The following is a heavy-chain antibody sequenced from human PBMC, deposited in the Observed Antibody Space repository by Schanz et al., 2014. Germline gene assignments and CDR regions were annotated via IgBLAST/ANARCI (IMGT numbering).Heavy chain of an antibody. CDR1: GFTFSSYA. V-gene: IGHV3-23*01. D-gene: IGHD3-9*01. CDR3: AKTIPSQLLTDLTI. J-gene: IGHJ4*02. CDR2: LSGSGAST. Sequence: LSCAASGFTFSSYAMSWVRQAPGKGREWVSALSGSGASTYYADSVKGRFTISRDNPRNTLYLQINSRRAEDPAVHYCAKTIPSQLLTDLTIGGKGTLVAV.